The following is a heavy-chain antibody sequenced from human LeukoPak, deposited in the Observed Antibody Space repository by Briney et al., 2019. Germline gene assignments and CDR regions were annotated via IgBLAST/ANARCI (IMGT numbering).Heavy chain of an antibody. V-gene: IGHV3-48*01. CDR2: ISSSSSTI. CDR1: GFTFSSSW. J-gene: IGHJ5*02. CDR3: ARDRSPRWFDP. Sequence: PGGSLRLSCAASGFTFSSSWMNWVRQAPGKGLEWVSYISSSSSTIYYADSVKGRFTISRDNAKNSLYLQMNSLRAEDTAVYFCARDRSPRWFDPWGQGTLVTVSS.